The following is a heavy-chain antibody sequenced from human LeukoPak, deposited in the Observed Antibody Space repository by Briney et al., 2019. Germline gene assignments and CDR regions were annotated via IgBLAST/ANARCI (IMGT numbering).Heavy chain of an antibody. CDR2: NRYDGSNK. CDR3: ATYRAWVTMIRGPEH. J-gene: IGHJ4*02. V-gene: IGHV3-30*02. CDR1: RFTFSSYG. Sequence: GGSLRLSCAASRFTFSSYGMHWVRQAPGKGLEWVAFNRYDGSNKYYADSVKGRFTISRDNSKNTLYLQMNSLRAEDTAVYYCATYRAWVTMIRGPEHWGQGTLVTVSS. D-gene: IGHD3-10*01.